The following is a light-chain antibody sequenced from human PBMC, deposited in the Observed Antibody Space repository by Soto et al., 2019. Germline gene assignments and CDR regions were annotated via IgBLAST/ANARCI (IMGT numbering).Light chain of an antibody. CDR1: QSISSW. CDR3: QQYNYYWT. J-gene: IGKJ1*01. V-gene: IGKV1-5*01. CDR2: DAS. Sequence: DIQMTQSPSTLSAYVGDRVTITCRASQSISSWLAWYQQKPGKAPKLLIYDASNLESGVPSRFSGSGSGTEFSLTISSLQADDFATYYCQQYNYYWTFGQGTRVEIK.